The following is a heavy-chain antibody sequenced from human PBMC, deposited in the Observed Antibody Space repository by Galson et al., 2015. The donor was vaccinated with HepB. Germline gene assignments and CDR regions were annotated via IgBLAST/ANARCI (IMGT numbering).Heavy chain of an antibody. V-gene: IGHV3-21*01. CDR3: ATHNDSSGYYLAFDI. CDR2: ISSSSSYI. CDR1: GFTFSSYS. Sequence: SLRLSCAASGFTFSSYSMNWVRQAPGKGLEWVSSISSSSSYIYYADSVKGRFTISRDNAKNSLYLQMNSLRAEDTAVYYCATHNDSSGYYLAFDIWGQGTMVTVSS. J-gene: IGHJ3*02. D-gene: IGHD3-22*01.